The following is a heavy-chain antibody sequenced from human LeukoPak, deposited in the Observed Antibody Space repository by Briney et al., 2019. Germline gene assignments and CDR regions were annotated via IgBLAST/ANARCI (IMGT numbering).Heavy chain of an antibody. J-gene: IGHJ5*02. Sequence: ASVKVSCKASGYTFTGYYMHWVRQAPGQGLEWMGWINPNSGGTNYAQKFQGRVTMTRDTSISTAYMELSRLRSDDTAVYYCASSYAAAAGTWFDPWGRGTLVTVSS. CDR1: GYTFTGYY. V-gene: IGHV1-2*02. D-gene: IGHD6-13*01. CDR2: INPNSGGT. CDR3: ASSYAAAAGTWFDP.